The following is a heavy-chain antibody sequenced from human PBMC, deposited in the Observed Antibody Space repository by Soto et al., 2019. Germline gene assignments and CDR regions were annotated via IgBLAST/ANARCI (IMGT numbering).Heavy chain of an antibody. V-gene: IGHV4-59*01. CDR2: IYYSGST. CDR1: XGSISSYY. D-gene: IGHD2-2*01. Sequence: SEKRSLTCTVSXGSISSYYWSWIRQPPGKGLEWIGYIYYSGSTNYNPSLKSRVTISVDTSKNQFSLKLSSVTAADTAVYYCARDGRCSSTSCYHWFDPWGQGTLVIVSS. J-gene: IGHJ5*02. CDR3: ARDGRCSSTSCYHWFDP.